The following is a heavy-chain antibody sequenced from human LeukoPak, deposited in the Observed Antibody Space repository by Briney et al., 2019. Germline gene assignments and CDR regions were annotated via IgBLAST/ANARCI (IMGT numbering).Heavy chain of an antibody. J-gene: IGHJ5*02. D-gene: IGHD3-3*01. V-gene: IGHV3-23*01. CDR2: MSTSGGST. Sequence: GGSLRLSRAASGFTFISYGMSWVRQAPGKGLEWVSTMSTSGGSTYYADSVKGRFTISIDNSKNTLFLHMNSLRAEDTAVYYCARAVDFWSGYPHPNWFDPWGQGTLVTVSS. CDR1: GFTFISYG. CDR3: ARAVDFWSGYPHPNWFDP.